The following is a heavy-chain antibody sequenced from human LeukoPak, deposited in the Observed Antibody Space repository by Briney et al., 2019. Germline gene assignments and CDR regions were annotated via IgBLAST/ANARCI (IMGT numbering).Heavy chain of an antibody. D-gene: IGHD3-22*01. CDR2: ISSSGFNI. J-gene: IGHJ4*02. V-gene: IGHV3-48*03. Sequence: GGSLRLSCAVSGFTFSSYEMNWVRQAPGKGLEGVSYISSSGFNIYYADSVKGRFTISRDNARNSLYLEMNSLRAEDTAVYYCTREQDREAAATIVGDYWGQGTLVTVSS. CDR1: GFTFSSYE. CDR3: TREQDREAAATIVGDY.